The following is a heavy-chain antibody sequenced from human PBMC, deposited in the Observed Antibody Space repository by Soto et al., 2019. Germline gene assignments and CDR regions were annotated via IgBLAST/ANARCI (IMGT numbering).Heavy chain of an antibody. CDR2: ISDSTRNT. CDR3: VRCYCSVGSCYACWHFDL. CDR1: GYTFSDYA. V-gene: IGHV1-18*01. D-gene: IGHD2-15*01. J-gene: IGHJ2*01. Sequence: QVQLVQSGGEVKKPGASVKVSCQASGYTFSDYAISWVRQAPGQGLEWMGWISDSTRNTDQAQNFQGRVIMTLEPSTNTAYMELRSLRSDDTAVYYCVRCYCSVGSCYACWHFDLWGRGTLVTVSS.